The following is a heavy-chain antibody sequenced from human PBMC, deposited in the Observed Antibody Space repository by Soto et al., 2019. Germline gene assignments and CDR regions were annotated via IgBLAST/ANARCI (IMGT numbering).Heavy chain of an antibody. J-gene: IGHJ3*02. CDR3: ARRWELRGQNAFDI. CDR1: GYTFTSYA. CDR2: INAGNGNT. V-gene: IGHV1-3*01. D-gene: IGHD1-26*01. Sequence: ASVKVSCKASGYTFTSYAMHWVRQAPGQRLEWMGWINAGNGNTKYSQKFQGRVTITRDTSASTAYMELSSLRSEDTAVYYCARRWELRGQNAFDIWGQGTMVTVSS.